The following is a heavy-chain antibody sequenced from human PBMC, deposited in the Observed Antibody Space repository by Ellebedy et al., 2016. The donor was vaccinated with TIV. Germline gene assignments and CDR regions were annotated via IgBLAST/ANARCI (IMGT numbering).Heavy chain of an antibody. CDR3: ARDLPGSGWAFDY. CDR2: INSDGSVT. J-gene: IGHJ4*02. Sequence: GESLKISCAASGFTFSSYWMHWVRQAPGKGLVWVSRINSDGSVTSYADSVKGRFTISRDNAKNTLYLRMNSLRAEDTAVYYCARDLPGSGWAFDYWGQGTLVTVSS. V-gene: IGHV3-74*01. CDR1: GFTFSSYW. D-gene: IGHD6-19*01.